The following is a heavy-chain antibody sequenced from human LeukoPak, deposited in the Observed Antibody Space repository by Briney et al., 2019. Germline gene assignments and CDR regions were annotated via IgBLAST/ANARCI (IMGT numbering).Heavy chain of an antibody. Sequence: EASVKVSCKASGGTFSSYAISWVRQAPGQGLEWMAGIIPIFGTANYAQKFQGRVTITTDESTSTAYMELSSLRSEDTAVYYCARTGYGGSSVGLYMDVWGKGTTVTVSS. V-gene: IGHV1-69*05. D-gene: IGHD6-6*01. J-gene: IGHJ6*03. CDR3: ARTGYGGSSVGLYMDV. CDR2: IIPIFGTA. CDR1: GGTFSSYA.